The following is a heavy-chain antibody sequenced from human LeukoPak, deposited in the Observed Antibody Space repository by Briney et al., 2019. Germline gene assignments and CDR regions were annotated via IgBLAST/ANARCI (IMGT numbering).Heavy chain of an antibody. CDR1: GGSISSGSYY. CDR2: IYTSGST. D-gene: IGHD5/OR15-5a*01. CDR3: VRRSTPFDL. Sequence: SQTLSLTCTVSGGSISSGSYYWSWTRQPAGKGLEWIGRIYTSGSTNYNPSLKSRVTISVDTSKNQFSLKVTSVTAADTAVYYCVRRSTPFDLWGQGTLVTVSS. V-gene: IGHV4-61*02. J-gene: IGHJ5*02.